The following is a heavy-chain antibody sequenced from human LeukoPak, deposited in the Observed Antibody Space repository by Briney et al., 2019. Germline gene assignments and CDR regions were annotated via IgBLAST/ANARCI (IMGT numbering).Heavy chain of an antibody. V-gene: IGHV3-7*05. J-gene: IGHJ4*02. CDR3: VRSGGY. CDR1: GFTFSSHW. D-gene: IGHD1-26*01. CDR2: IKEDGSEK. Sequence: GGSLRLSCAASGFTFSSHWMNWVRQAPGKGLGWVANIKEDGSEKYYVDSVKGRFTISRDNAKNSLCLQMNSLRAEDTAIYYCVRSGGYWGQGTLVTVSS.